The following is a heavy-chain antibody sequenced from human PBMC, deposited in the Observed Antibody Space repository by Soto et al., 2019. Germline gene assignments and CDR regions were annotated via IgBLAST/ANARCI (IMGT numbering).Heavy chain of an antibody. V-gene: IGHV1-3*01. Sequence: ASVKVSCKASGYTFTSYAMHWVRQAPGQRLEWMGWINADNGNTKYSQKFQGRVTITRDTSASTAHMEGSSLRSEDTAVYYCARDWGNYYYGMDVWGQGTTVTVSS. CDR2: INADNGNT. J-gene: IGHJ6*02. CDR1: GYTFTSYA. CDR3: ARDWGNYYYGMDV. D-gene: IGHD7-27*01.